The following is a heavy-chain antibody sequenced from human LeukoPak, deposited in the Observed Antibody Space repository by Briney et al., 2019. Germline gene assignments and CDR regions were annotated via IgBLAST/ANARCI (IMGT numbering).Heavy chain of an antibody. Sequence: SETLSLTCAVYGGSFSGYYWSWIRQPPGKGLEWIGEINHSGSTNYNPSLKSRVTISVDTSKNQFSLKLSSVTAADTAVYYCARAMGYDSSGYYVHAFDIWGQGTMVTVSS. CDR1: GGSFSGYY. J-gene: IGHJ3*02. CDR2: INHSGST. CDR3: ARAMGYDSSGYYVHAFDI. V-gene: IGHV4-34*09. D-gene: IGHD3-22*01.